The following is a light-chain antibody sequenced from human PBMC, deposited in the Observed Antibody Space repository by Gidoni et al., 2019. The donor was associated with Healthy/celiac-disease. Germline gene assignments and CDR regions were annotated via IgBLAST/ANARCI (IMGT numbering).Light chain of an antibody. J-gene: IGLJ2*01. CDR2: KDS. V-gene: IGLV3-25*03. CDR1: ALPKQY. Sequence: SYELTQPPSVSVSPGQTARITCSGDALPKQYAYWYQQKPGQPPVLVIYKDSERPSGIPERFSGSSSGTTVTLTISGVQAEDEADYYCQSADSSGTGVFGGGTKLTVL. CDR3: QSADSSGTGV.